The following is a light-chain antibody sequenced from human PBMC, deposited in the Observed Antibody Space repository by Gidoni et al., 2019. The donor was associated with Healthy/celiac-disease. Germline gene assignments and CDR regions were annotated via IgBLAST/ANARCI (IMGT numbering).Light chain of an antibody. CDR1: QSLLHSNGYNY. J-gene: IGKJ1*01. V-gene: IGKV2-28*01. CDR3: MQALQTPVT. CDR2: LGS. Sequence: DIVMTQSPLSLPVTPGEPASIPCRSSQSLLHSNGYNYLDWYLQKPGQSPQLLIYLGSNRASGVPDRFSGSGSGTDFTLKISRVEAEDVGVYYCMQALQTPVTFGQGTKVEI.